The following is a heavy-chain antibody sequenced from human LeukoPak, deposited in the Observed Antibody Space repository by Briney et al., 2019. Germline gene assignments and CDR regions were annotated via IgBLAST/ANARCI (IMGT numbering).Heavy chain of an antibody. CDR3: AKGPCIAAAGCYFDY. V-gene: IGHV3-23*01. Sequence: PEGSLRLSCAASGFTFSSSAMSWVRQAPGKGLEWVSAISGSGGSTYYADSVKGRFTISRDNSKNTLYVQMNSLRAEDTAVYYCAKGPCIAAAGCYFDYWGQGTLVTVSS. J-gene: IGHJ4*02. D-gene: IGHD6-13*01. CDR1: GFTFSSSA. CDR2: ISGSGGST.